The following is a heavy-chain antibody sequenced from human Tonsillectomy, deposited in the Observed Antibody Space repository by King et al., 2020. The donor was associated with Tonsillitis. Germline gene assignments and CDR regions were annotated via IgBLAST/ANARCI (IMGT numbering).Heavy chain of an antibody. CDR3: VKYKVATMPRDAFDF. CDR1: GFTFRSYA. J-gene: IGHJ3*01. CDR2: ISGSGGST. V-gene: IGHV3-23*04. Sequence: VQLVESGGGLVQPGGSLRLSCAASGFTFRSYAMSWVRQAPGKGLEWVSAISGSGGSTYSADSVKGRFTISRDNSKNTLYLQMNSLRVEDTAIYYCVKYKVATMPRDAFDFWGQGTMVTVSS. D-gene: IGHD5-12*01.